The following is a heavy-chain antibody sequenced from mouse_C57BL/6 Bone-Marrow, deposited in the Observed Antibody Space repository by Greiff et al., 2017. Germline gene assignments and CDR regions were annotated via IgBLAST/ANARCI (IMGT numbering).Heavy chain of an antibody. Sequence: QVQLQQPGAELVKPGASVKLSCKASGYTFTSYWMHWVKQRPGRGLEWIGRIDPNSGGTKFNEKFKSKATLTVDKPSSTAYMQLSSLTSEDSAVYYCAHGNYFYWYFAFWGTGTTVTVAS. CDR2: IDPNSGGT. V-gene: IGHV1-72*01. J-gene: IGHJ1*03. D-gene: IGHD2-1*01. CDR1: GYTFTSYW. CDR3: AHGNYFYWYFAF.